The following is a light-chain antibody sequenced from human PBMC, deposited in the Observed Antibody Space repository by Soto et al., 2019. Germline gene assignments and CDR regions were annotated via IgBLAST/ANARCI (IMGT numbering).Light chain of an antibody. V-gene: IGKV1-5*03. CDR1: QSIVDW. Sequence: DIQMTQSPSTLSASFGDRVTCACRASQSIVDWLAWYQQKPGKAPKLLIYKASNLKSGVPSRFSGSGSGTEFTLTISSLQPDDFATYYCQHYNSYSEAFGQGTKVDI. CDR2: KAS. J-gene: IGKJ1*01. CDR3: QHYNSYSEA.